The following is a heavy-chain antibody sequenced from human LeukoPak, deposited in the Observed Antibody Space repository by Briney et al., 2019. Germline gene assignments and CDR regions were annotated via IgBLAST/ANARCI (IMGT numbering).Heavy chain of an antibody. V-gene: IGHV1-2*02. CDR2: INPNSGGT. D-gene: IGHD3-22*01. Sequence: ASVKVSCKASGGTFSSYAISWVRQAPGQGLEWMGWINPNSGGTNYAQKFQGRVTMTRDTSISTVYMELSRLRSDDTAVYYCARDYYDSSGYYYWGQGTLVTVSS. CDR3: ARDYYDSSGYYY. J-gene: IGHJ4*02. CDR1: GGTFSSYA.